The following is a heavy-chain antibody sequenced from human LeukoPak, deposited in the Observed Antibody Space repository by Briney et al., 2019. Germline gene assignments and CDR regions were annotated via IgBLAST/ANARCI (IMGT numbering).Heavy chain of an antibody. CDR2: ISGSGGST. CDR3: AKVRCSSTSCPFDY. V-gene: IGHV3-23*01. D-gene: IGHD2-2*01. Sequence: PSETLSLTCAVSGDSMTSNNWWSWVRQPPGKGLEWVSAISGSGGSTYYADSVKGRFTISRDNSKNTLYLQMNSLRAEDTAVYYCAKVRCSSTSCPFDYWGQGTLVTVSS. J-gene: IGHJ4*02. CDR1: GDSMTSNN.